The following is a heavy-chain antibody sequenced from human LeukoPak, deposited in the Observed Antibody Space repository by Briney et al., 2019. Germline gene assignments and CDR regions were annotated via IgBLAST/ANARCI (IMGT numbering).Heavy chain of an antibody. Sequence: GGSLRLSCAASGFAGSSNYMSWVRQAPGKGREWVSGMYRDAKTYYPDSVNGRFTISRDISKNTLFLQMPSLRGEDPALYYCAKVKGWYGEGYFDYWGQGTLVTVSS. J-gene: IGHJ4*02. CDR3: AKVKGWYGEGYFDY. CDR1: GFAGSSNY. V-gene: IGHV3-53*01. CDR2: MYRDAKT. D-gene: IGHD3-10*01.